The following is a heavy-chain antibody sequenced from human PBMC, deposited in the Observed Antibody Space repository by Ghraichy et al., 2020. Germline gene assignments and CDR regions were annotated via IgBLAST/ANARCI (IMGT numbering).Heavy chain of an antibody. D-gene: IGHD3-10*01. CDR3: ARGWSYYGSGSYYNAPFLY. V-gene: IGHV1-2*02. CDR2: INPNSGGT. Sequence: ASVKVSCKASGYTFTGYYMHWVRQAPGQGLEWMGWINPNSGGTNYAQKFQGRVTMTRDTSISTAYMELSRLRSDDTAVYYCARGWSYYGSGSYYNAPFLYWGQGTLVTVSS. J-gene: IGHJ4*02. CDR1: GYTFTGYY.